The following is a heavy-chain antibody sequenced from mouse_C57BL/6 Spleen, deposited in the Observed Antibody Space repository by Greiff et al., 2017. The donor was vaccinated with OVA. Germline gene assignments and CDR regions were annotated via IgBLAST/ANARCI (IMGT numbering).Heavy chain of an antibody. CDR2: IDPENGDT. CDR3: TQGDYYGSSSY. V-gene: IGHV14-4*01. CDR1: GFNIKDDY. J-gene: IGHJ2*01. Sequence: EVQLQQSGAELVRPGASVKLSCTASGFNIKDDYMHWVKQRPEQGLEWIGWIDPENGDTEYASKFQGKATITADTSSNTAYLQLSSLTSEDTAVYYCTQGDYYGSSSYWGQGTTLTVSS. D-gene: IGHD1-1*01.